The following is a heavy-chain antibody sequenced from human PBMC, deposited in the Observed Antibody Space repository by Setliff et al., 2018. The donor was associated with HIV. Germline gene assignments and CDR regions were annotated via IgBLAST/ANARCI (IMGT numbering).Heavy chain of an antibody. Sequence: ASVKVSCKASGYTFTSNYMHWVRQAPGQGLEWMGIINPSGGSTSYAQKFRGRVTMTRDTSTSTVYVELSSLRSEDTAVYYCARDFLVLLQFLEWPIRDLYGMDVWGQGTTVTVSS. J-gene: IGHJ6*02. D-gene: IGHD3-3*01. CDR3: ARDFLVLLQFLEWPIRDLYGMDV. CDR1: GYTFTSNY. V-gene: IGHV1-46*01. CDR2: INPSGGST.